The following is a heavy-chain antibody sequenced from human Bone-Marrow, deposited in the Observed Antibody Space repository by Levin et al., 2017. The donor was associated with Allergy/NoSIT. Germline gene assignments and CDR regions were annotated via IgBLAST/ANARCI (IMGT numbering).Heavy chain of an antibody. V-gene: IGHV1-69*01. CDR1: GGTFSSYA. Sequence: AGESLKISCKASGGTFSSYAISWVRQAPGQGLEWMGGIIPIFGTANYAQKFQGRVTITADESTSTAYMELSSLRSEDTAVYYCAGTFIPSIVVVVAATPTSFDYWGQGTLVTVSS. J-gene: IGHJ4*02. CDR2: IIPIFGTA. CDR3: AGTFIPSIVVVVAATPTSFDY. D-gene: IGHD2-15*01.